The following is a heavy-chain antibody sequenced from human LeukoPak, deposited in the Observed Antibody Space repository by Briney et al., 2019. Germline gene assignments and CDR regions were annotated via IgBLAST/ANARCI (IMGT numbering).Heavy chain of an antibody. CDR3: ARRRSGWYLVDY. D-gene: IGHD6-19*01. Sequence: TSETLSLTCTVSGGSISSSSYYWGWIRQPPGKGLEWIGSIYYSGSTYYNPSLKSRVTISVDTSKNQFSLKLSSVTAADTAVYYCARRRSGWYLVDYWGQGTLVTVSS. J-gene: IGHJ4*02. CDR2: IYYSGST. CDR1: GGSISSSSYY. V-gene: IGHV4-39*01.